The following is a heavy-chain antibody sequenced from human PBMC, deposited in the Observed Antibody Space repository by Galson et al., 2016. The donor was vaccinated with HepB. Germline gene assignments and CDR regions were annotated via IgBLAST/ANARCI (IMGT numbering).Heavy chain of an antibody. CDR1: GFSLTTYGAG. J-gene: IGHJ4*02. Sequence: PALVKPTQTLTLTCTFSGFSLTTYGAGVAWIRQPLGEALEWLAAIYWDGDIKYRPSMKSRLTVTNDTSKNQVVLTRTNMDPVDTGTYFCARRWSVFDYWGQGTLVTVSS. V-gene: IGHV2-5*02. CDR2: IYWDGDI. CDR3: ARRWSVFDY.